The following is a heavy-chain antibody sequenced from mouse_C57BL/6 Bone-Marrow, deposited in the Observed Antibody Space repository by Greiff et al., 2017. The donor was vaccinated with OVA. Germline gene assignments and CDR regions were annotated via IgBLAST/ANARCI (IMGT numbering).Heavy chain of an antibody. Sequence: EVKLMESGPGMVKPSQSLSLTCTVTGYSITSGYDWHWIRHFPGNKLEWMGYISYSGSTNYNPSLKSRISITHDTSKNHFFLKLNSVTTEDTATYYCARRGYYGSSHWYFDVWGTGTTVTVSS. D-gene: IGHD1-1*01. V-gene: IGHV3-1*01. CDR3: ARRGYYGSSHWYFDV. CDR2: ISYSGST. CDR1: GYSITSGYD. J-gene: IGHJ1*03.